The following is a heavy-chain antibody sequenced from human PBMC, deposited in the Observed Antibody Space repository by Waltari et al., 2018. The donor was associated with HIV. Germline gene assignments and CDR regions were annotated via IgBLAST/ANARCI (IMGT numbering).Heavy chain of an antibody. CDR3: ARGYTQRVRGRGVIPRRYFDY. CDR2: INHSGST. J-gene: IGHJ4*02. Sequence: QVQLQQWGAGLLKPSETLSLTCAVYGGSLSAYYWSWSRQPPGKGLEWIGEINHSGSTDYNPSLKSRVTISVDTSKNQFSLKLSSVTAADTAVYYCARGYTQRVRGRGVIPRRYFDYWGQGTLVTVSS. CDR1: GGSLSAYY. D-gene: IGHD3-10*01. V-gene: IGHV4-34*01.